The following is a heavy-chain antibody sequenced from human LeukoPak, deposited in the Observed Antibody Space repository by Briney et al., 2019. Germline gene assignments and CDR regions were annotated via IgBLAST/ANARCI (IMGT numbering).Heavy chain of an antibody. V-gene: IGHV4-39*01. D-gene: IGHD3-9*01. J-gene: IGHJ4*02. CDR3: ARARRFLTGSPSDY. CDR1: SGSISTSNYY. CDR2: IFYSGST. Sequence: PSETLSLTCTVSSGSISTSNYYWGWVRQPPGKALEWIGNIFYSGSTYYSPSLKSRVTISLDTSRNQLSLKLSSVTAADTAVYYCARARRFLTGSPSDYWGQGTLVTVSS.